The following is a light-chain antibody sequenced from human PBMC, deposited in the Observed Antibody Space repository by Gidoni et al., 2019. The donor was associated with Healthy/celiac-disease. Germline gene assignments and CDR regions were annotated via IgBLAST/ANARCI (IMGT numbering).Light chain of an antibody. CDR2: GNS. J-gene: IGLJ2*01. V-gene: IGLV1-40*01. Sequence: QSVLTPPPSVSGAPGQRVTISCPGSRSNIGAGYDVHWYQQLPGTAPKLLIYGNSNRPSGVPDRFSGSKSGTSASLAITGLQAEDEADYYCQSYDSSLSGSVFGGGTKLTVL. CDR1: RSNIGAGYD. CDR3: QSYDSSLSGSV.